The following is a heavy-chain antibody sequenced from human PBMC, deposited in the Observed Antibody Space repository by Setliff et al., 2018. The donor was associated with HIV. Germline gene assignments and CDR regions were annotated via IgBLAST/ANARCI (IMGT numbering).Heavy chain of an antibody. D-gene: IGHD1-26*01. CDR2: ISVYNGNT. J-gene: IGHJ4*02. CDR1: GGTFRKYS. Sequence: SVKVSCKASGGTFRKYSISWVRQAPGQGLEWMGWISVYNGNTNYAQKFQGRVTITADESTSTADMELSSLGSEDTAVYYCASGSHGEGATDYWGLGTLVTVSS. CDR3: ASGSHGEGATDY. V-gene: IGHV1-69*13.